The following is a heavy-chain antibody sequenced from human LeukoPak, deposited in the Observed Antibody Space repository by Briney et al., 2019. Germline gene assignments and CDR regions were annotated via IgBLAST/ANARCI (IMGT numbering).Heavy chain of an antibody. CDR2: TYCRSKWYS. Sequence: SQTLSVTCAISGDSVSSINGAWNWVRQSPSRGLEWLGRTYCRSKWYSDYAVPIQGRISINPDTSKNQFTLHLFSVTPDDTAVYYCARDVATTGWYTFDYWGQGTRVTVSS. J-gene: IGHJ4*02. D-gene: IGHD6-19*01. CDR1: GDSVSSINGA. V-gene: IGHV6-1*01. CDR3: ARDVATTGWYTFDY.